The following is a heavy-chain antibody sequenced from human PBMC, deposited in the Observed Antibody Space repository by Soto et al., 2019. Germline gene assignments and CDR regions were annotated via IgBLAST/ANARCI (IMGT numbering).Heavy chain of an antibody. CDR2: ISWNSGSI. V-gene: IGHV3-9*01. CDR3: AKDLSNWNYRSDAFDI. J-gene: IGHJ3*02. D-gene: IGHD1-7*01. CDR1: GFTFDDYA. Sequence: GGSLRLSCAASGFTFDDYAMHWVRQAPGKGLEWVSGISWNSGSIGYADSVKGRFTISRDNAKNSLYLQMNSLRAEDTALYYCAKDLSNWNYRSDAFDIWGQGTMVTVSS.